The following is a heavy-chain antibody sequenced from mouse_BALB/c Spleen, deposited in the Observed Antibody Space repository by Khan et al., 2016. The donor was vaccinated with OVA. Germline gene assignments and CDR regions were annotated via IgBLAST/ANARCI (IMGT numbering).Heavy chain of an antibody. CDR3: ARPPYFSDVLVY. Sequence: QIQLVQSGPELKKPGETVKISCKASGYTFTNDGINWVKQAPGKGLKWMGWINTYTGEPTYADDFKGRFAFSLETSASTAYLKMNNLKTEDTATVIGARPPYFSDVLVYWGQGTSVTVSS. D-gene: IGHD2-10*01. CDR1: GYTFTNDG. J-gene: IGHJ4*01. V-gene: IGHV9-3-1*01. CDR2: INTYTGEP.